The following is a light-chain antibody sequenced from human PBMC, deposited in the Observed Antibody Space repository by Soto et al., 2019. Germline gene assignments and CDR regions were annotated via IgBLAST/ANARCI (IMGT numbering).Light chain of an antibody. J-gene: IGLJ3*02. V-gene: IGLV6-57*04. CDR3: QSYDSSNQRV. CDR2: ENN. CDR1: GGSIASNY. Sequence: FMLTQPHSVSESPGKTITISCTRSGGSIASNYVQWYQQRPGSAPSTVIFENNQRLSGVPDRFSGSIDSSSNSASLTISALKTEDEADYYCQSYDSSNQRVFGGGTKLTVL.